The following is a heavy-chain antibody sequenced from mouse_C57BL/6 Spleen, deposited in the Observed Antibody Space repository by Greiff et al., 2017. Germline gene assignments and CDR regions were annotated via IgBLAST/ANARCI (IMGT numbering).Heavy chain of an antibody. Sequence: EVKLMESGPGLVKPSQSLSLTCSVTGYSITSGYYWNWIRQFPGNKLEWMGYISYDGSNNYNPSLKNRISITRDTSKNQFFLKLNSVTTEDTATYYCARSPPYYGSSYYFDYWGQGTTLTVSS. V-gene: IGHV3-6*01. CDR2: ISYDGSN. CDR3: ARSPPYYGSSYYFDY. D-gene: IGHD1-1*01. CDR1: GYSITSGYY. J-gene: IGHJ2*01.